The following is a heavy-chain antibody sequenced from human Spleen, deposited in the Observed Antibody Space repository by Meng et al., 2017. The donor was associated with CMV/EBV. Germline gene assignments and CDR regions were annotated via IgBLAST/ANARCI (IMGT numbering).Heavy chain of an antibody. CDR1: GFNFDEFA. CDR3: ARDKAGSGWSDLYYYYGMDV. D-gene: IGHD6-19*01. CDR2: ISWDGGSA. J-gene: IGHJ6*02. V-gene: IGHV3-43D*03. Sequence: GSLRLSCAVSGFNFDEFAMHWVRQAPGKGLEWVSVISWDGGSAYYADSVKGRFTISRDNTKNSLYLHMNSLRVEDTALYYCARDKAGSGWSDLYYYYGMDVWGQGTTVTVSS.